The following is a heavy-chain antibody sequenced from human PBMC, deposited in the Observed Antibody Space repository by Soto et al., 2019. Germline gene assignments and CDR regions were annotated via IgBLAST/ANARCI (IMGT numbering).Heavy chain of an antibody. J-gene: IGHJ4*02. CDR2: ISAYNGHT. V-gene: IGHV1-18*01. CDR1: GYTFTSYA. CDR3: ARSIVVVTALDN. D-gene: IGHD2-21*02. Sequence: ASVKVSCKASGYTFTSYAISWVRQAPGQGLEWMGWISAYNGHTKYSQKFQGRVTITRDTSASTAYMELSSLRSEDTAVYYCARSIVVVTALDNWGQGTLVTVSS.